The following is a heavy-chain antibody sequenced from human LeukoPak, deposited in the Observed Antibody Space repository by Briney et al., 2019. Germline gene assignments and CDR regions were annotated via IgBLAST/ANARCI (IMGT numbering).Heavy chain of an antibody. CDR3: ARVVGCSSTSCYVVWFDP. D-gene: IGHD2-2*01. CDR2: ISAYNGNT. J-gene: IGHJ5*02. V-gene: IGHV1-18*04. Sequence: ASVKVSCKASGYTFTSYGISWVRRAPGQGLEWMGWISAYNGNTNYAQKLQGRVTMTTDTSTSTAYMKLRSLRSDDTAVYYCARVVGCSSTSCYVVWFDPWGQGTLVTVSS. CDR1: GYTFTSYG.